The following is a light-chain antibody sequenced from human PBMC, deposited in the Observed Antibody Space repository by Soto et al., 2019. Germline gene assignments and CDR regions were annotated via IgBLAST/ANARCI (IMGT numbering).Light chain of an antibody. CDR1: SSDVDTYKY. CDR2: EVS. Sequence: QSSLTHPASLSGSPGESIIISCTGTSSDVDTYKYVSWYQQHPGKAPKLMIYEVSHRPSGVSDRFTGSKSGNTASLTISGLQAEDEADYYCCSYAGSTTRVLFGGGTKVTVL. J-gene: IGLJ2*01. V-gene: IGLV2-14*01. CDR3: CSYAGSTTRVL.